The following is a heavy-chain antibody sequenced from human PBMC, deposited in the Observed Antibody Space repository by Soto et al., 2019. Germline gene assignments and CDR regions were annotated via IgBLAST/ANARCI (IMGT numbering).Heavy chain of an antibody. CDR1: GFTFGTYA. CDR3: AKGLARADY. V-gene: IGHV3-23*01. J-gene: IGHJ4*02. CDR2: LSDSGGST. Sequence: EVQLLESGGCLVQPGGSLRLSCAASGFTFGTYAMTWVRQAPGKGLEWVSSLSDSGGSTYYAGSVKGRFTISRDNSKNTLYLQMNSLRADDTAVYYCAKGLARADYWGQGTLVTVSS.